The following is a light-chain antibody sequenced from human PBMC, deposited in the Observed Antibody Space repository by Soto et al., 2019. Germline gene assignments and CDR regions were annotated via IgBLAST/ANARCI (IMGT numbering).Light chain of an antibody. Sequence: AIELTQSPSSLSASIGDRVTITCRASQGISSALAWYQQKPGKTPKVLIYDASTLESGVPSRFSGSGSGTDFTLTISSLQPEDFATYYCQQLNSYPTFGQGTRLEIK. CDR1: QGISSA. J-gene: IGKJ5*01. CDR2: DAS. CDR3: QQLNSYPT. V-gene: IGKV1-13*02.